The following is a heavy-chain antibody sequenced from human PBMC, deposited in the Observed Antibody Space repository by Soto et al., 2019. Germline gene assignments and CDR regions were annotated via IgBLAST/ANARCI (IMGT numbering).Heavy chain of an antibody. D-gene: IGHD3-22*01. CDR3: ARGGAPHRSSPRNDSSGPDAFDI. Sequence: GASVKVSCKASGYTFTGYYMHWVRQAPGQGLEWMGWINPNSGGTNYAQKFQGWVTMTRDTSISTAYMELSRLRSDDTAVYYCARGGAPHRSSPRNDSSGPDAFDIWGQGTMVTVSS. V-gene: IGHV1-2*04. CDR2: INPNSGGT. CDR1: GYTFTGYY. J-gene: IGHJ3*02.